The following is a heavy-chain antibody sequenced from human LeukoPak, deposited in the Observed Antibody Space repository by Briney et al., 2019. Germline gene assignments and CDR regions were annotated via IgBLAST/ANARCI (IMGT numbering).Heavy chain of an antibody. CDR1: GFSVSTSGVD. Sequence: SGPTLVNPTQPLTLACTFSGFSVSTSGVDVTWLRQPPGKALEWLALIYWDDDKRYSPSLKSRLAITKDTSKNQVVLTMTNMDPVDTATYFCSRGAKLYYDPSGYYPQFDYWGQGILVTVSS. CDR3: SRGAKLYYDPSGYYPQFDY. CDR2: IYWDDDK. V-gene: IGHV2-5*02. D-gene: IGHD3-22*01. J-gene: IGHJ4*02.